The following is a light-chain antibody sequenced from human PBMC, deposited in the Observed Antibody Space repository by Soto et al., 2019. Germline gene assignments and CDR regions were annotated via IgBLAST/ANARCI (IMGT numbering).Light chain of an antibody. J-gene: IGKJ2*01. CDR1: QSVSSY. Sequence: EIVLTQSPATLSLSPGERATLSCRASQSVSSYLAWYQQKPGQAPRLLIYDASNRATGIPARFSGSGSVTDFTLTISSLEPEDFAVYYCQQLGTFGQGTKLEIK. V-gene: IGKV3-11*01. CDR2: DAS. CDR3: QQLGT.